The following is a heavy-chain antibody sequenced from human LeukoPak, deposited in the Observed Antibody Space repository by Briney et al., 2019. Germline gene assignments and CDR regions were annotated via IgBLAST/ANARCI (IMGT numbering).Heavy chain of an antibody. Sequence: PGGTLRLSCAASGFTFSSYGTSWVRQAPGKGLERVSAISGSGGSTYYADSVKGRFTISRDNSKNTLYLQMNSLRAEDTAVYYCAKDHTQYYYDSSGYYYDYWGQGTLVTVSS. J-gene: IGHJ4*02. CDR2: ISGSGGST. V-gene: IGHV3-23*01. D-gene: IGHD3-22*01. CDR3: AKDHTQYYYDSSGYYYDY. CDR1: GFTFSSYG.